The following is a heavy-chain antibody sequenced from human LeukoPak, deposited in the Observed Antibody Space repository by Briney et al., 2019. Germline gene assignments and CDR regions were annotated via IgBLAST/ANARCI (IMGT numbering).Heavy chain of an antibody. V-gene: IGHV1-69*13. J-gene: IGHJ4*02. CDR1: RVAFTAYA. Sequence: SVSVSSAPSRVAFTAYAIGGVRQAPGQGRGWMGGIIPIFGTANYAQKFQGRVTITADESTSTAYMELSSLRSEDTAVYYCARVLYSGLPAWGQGTLVTVSS. D-gene: IGHD1-26*01. CDR3: ARVLYSGLPA. CDR2: IIPIFGTA.